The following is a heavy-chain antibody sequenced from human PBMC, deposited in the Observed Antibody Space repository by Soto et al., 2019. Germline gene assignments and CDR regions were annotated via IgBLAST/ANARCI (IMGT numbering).Heavy chain of an antibody. CDR2: IYYSGST. J-gene: IGHJ4*02. Sequence: KPSETLSFTCAVYGGSFSGYYWSWIRQPPGKGLEWIGYIYYSGSTNYNPSFKSRVTISVDTSKSQFSLKLSSVTAADTAVYYCVRDPGYDSSGYYYFDYWGQGTLVTVSS. CDR1: GGSFSGYY. V-gene: IGHV4-59*01. D-gene: IGHD3-22*01. CDR3: VRDPGYDSSGYYYFDY.